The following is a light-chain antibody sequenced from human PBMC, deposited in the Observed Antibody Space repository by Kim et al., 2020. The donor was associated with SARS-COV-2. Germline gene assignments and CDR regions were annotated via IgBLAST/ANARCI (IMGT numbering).Light chain of an antibody. CDR3: QKYDSVPRT. CDR2: AAS. J-gene: IGKJ1*01. CDR1: QGIANY. V-gene: IGKV1-27*01. Sequence: ASVGDRVTITCRASQGIANYLAWYQQKPGEVPKLLIYAASTLQPGVPSRFSGSGSGTHFTLSISSLQPEDVATYYCQKYDSVPRTFGQGTKVDIK.